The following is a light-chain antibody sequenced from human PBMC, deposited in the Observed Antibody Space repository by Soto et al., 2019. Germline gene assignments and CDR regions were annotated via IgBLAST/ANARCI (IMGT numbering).Light chain of an antibody. V-gene: IGLV2-14*01. CDR3: SSYTGSSTPAV. CDR1: GSDVGAYNY. Sequence: QSALTQPASVSGSPGQSIAISCTGTGSDVGAYNYVSWYHQHPGKAPKLLIFEVTNRPLGISDRFSGSKSGNTASLTISGLQAEDEGDYYCSSYTGSSTPAVFGGGTKLTVL. J-gene: IGLJ2*01. CDR2: EVT.